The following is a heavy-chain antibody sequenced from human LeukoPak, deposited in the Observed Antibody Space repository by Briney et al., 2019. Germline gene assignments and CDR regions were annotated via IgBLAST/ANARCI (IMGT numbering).Heavy chain of an antibody. J-gene: IGHJ4*02. CDR2: IYSDNT. Sequence: GGSLRLSCTVSGFTVSSNSMSWVRHAPGKGLEWVSFIYSDNTHYSDSVKGRFTISRDNSKNTLYLQMNSLRAEDTAVYYCARRAGAYSHPYDYWGQGTLVTVSS. D-gene: IGHD4/OR15-4a*01. CDR3: ARRAGAYSHPYDY. V-gene: IGHV3-53*01. CDR1: GFTVSSNS.